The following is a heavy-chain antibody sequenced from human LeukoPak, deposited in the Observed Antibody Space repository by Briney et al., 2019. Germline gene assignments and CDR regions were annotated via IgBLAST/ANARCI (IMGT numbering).Heavy chain of an antibody. CDR3: ARVATMVRGSNGMDV. V-gene: IGHV4-59*01. CDR2: IYYSGST. Sequence: SETLSLTCTVSGGSISNYYWTWIRQPPGKGLEWIGYIYYSGSTNYNHSLRSRATISVDTSKKQFSLNLSSVTAADTALYYCARVATMVRGSNGMDVWGKGTTVTVSS. J-gene: IGHJ6*04. CDR1: GGSISNYY. D-gene: IGHD3-10*01.